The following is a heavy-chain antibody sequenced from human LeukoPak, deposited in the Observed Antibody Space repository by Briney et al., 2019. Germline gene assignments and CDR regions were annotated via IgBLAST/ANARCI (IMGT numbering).Heavy chain of an antibody. V-gene: IGHV4-59*01. CDR2: IPYSGST. D-gene: IGHD1-1*01. J-gene: IGHJ4*02. CDR1: GGSISSFF. CDR3: ARDLELERNRWNYFES. Sequence: SESLSLTCTVSGGSISSFFWSWIRQPPGKGLEWLGCIPYSGSTQYNPSLKSRVTISVDTSKQQFSLKLSSVTAADTAVYYCARDLELERNRWNYFESWGQGTLVTVSS.